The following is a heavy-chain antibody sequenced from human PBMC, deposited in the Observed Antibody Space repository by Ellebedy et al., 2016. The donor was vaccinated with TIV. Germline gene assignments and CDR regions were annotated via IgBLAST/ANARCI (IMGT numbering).Heavy chain of an antibody. J-gene: IGHJ4*02. V-gene: IGHV3-7*01. CDR3: ARVTTLATGTGYYFDY. CDR1: GFTFSSYW. Sequence: PGGSLRLSCAASGFTFSSYWMSLVRQAPGKGLEWVANINQDGREKYYVDSVKGRFTISRDNAKNSLYLQMNSLRAEDTAVYYCARVTTLATGTGYYFDYWGQGTLVTVSS. CDR2: INQDGREK. D-gene: IGHD4-17*01.